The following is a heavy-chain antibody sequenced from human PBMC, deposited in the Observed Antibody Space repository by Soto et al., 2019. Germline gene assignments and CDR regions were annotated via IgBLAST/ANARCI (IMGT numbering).Heavy chain of an antibody. CDR1: GGSISSYY. CDR2: IYYSGST. CDR3: AREVYGVARFDI. D-gene: IGHD4-17*01. J-gene: IGHJ3*02. Sequence: NPSETLSLTCTVSGGSISSYYWSWIRQPPGKGLEWIGYIYYSGSTNYNPSLKSRVTISVDTSKNQFSLKLSSVTAADTAVYYCAREVYGVARFDIWGQGTMVTVSS. V-gene: IGHV4-59*01.